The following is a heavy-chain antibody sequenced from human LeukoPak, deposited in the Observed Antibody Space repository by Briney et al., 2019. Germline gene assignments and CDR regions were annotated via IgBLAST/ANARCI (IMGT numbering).Heavy chain of an antibody. J-gene: IGHJ4*02. D-gene: IGHD3-22*01. CDR1: GYTFTGYY. Sequence: ASVKVSCKASGYTFTGYYMHWVRQAPGQGLEWMGWINPNSGGTNYQGRVTMTRDTSISTAYMELSSLRSEDTAVYYCAITMIVVVMGGFDYWGQGTLVTVSS. CDR3: AITMIVVVMGGFDY. V-gene: IGHV1-2*02. CDR2: INPNSGGT.